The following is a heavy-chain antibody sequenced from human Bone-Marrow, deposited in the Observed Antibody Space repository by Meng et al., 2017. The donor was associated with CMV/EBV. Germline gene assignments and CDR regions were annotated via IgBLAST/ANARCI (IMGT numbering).Heavy chain of an antibody. CDR2: IWSDGSKK. CDR1: TVSRYG. Sequence: TVSRYGMNWVRQATGKRLEWLAVIWSDGSKKDDADSVKGRLTIYRDNSKNTLYLQMNSLRAEDTAVYYCARDGVWFGDLRPTYFDYWGQGTLVTVSS. J-gene: IGHJ4*02. CDR3: ARDGVWFGDLRPTYFDY. D-gene: IGHD3-10*01. V-gene: IGHV3-33*07.